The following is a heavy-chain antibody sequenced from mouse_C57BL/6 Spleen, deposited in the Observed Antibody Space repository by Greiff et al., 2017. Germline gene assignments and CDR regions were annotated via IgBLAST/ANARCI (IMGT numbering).Heavy chain of an antibody. J-gene: IGHJ3*01. CDR3: ALYYYGSSWFAY. CDR1: GFNIKDYY. V-gene: IGHV14-2*01. Sequence: VQLQQSGAELVKPGASVKLSCTASGFNIKDYYMHWVKQRTEQGLEWIGRIDPEDGETKYASKFQGKATITADTSSNTAYLQLSSLTSEDTAVYYCALYYYGSSWFAYWGQGTLVTVSA. D-gene: IGHD1-1*01. CDR2: IDPEDGET.